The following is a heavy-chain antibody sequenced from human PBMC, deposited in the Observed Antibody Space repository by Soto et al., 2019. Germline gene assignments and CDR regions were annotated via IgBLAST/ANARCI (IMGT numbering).Heavy chain of an antibody. J-gene: IGHJ4*02. CDR2: ISYDGSDK. CDR1: GFTFSSYG. V-gene: IGHV3-30*18. CDR3: AKKLTTVVSPFDY. Sequence: GGSLRLSCAASGFTFSSYGMHWVRQVPGKGLEWVALISYDGSDKYYADSVKGRFTISRDNSKNTLYLQMNSLRAEDTAVYYCAKKLTTVVSPFDYWGQGAQVTVS. D-gene: IGHD4-17*01.